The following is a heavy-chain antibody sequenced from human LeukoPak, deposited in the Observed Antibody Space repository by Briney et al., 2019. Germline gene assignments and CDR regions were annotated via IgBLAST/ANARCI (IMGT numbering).Heavy chain of an antibody. CDR2: VSGSGGVT. CDR3: ATFLAIVTARDSLYFQH. D-gene: IGHD3-3*02. CDR1: GFTFSNYA. V-gene: IGHV3-23*01. J-gene: IGHJ1*01. Sequence: GGSLRLSCAASGFTFSNYAMSWVRQAPGKGLEWVSGVSGSGGVTYHAESVKGRFTISRDNSKNTLHLQMSSLRAEDTAVYYCATFLAIVTARDSLYFQHWGQGTLVTVSS.